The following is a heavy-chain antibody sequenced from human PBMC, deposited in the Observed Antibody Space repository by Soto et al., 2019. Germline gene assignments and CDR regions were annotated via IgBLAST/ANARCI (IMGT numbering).Heavy chain of an antibody. J-gene: IGHJ4*02. CDR3: ARWDYGVYARFDY. D-gene: IGHD4-17*01. CDR1: GYSFTSHD. CDR2: MNPNSGNT. V-gene: IGHV1-8*01. Sequence: QVQLVQSGAEVKKSGASVKVSCKASGYSFTSHDINWVRQATGQGLEWMGWMNPNSGNTGYAQKFQGRVTMTRNTSISTAYMELSSLRSEDTAVYYCARWDYGVYARFDYWGQGTLVTVSS.